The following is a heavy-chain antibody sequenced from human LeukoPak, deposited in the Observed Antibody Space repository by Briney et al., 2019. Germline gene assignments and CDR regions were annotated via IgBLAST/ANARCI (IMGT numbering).Heavy chain of an antibody. CDR3: ARALIGGIN. J-gene: IGHJ4*02. D-gene: IGHD3-16*02. CDR1: GYSISSGYY. Sequence: SETLSLTCTVSGYSISSGYYWGWIRQPPGKGLEWIGSIYHSGSTYYNPSLKSRVTISVDTSKNQLSLKLSSVTAADTAVYYCARALIGGINWGQGTLVTVSS. V-gene: IGHV4-38-2*02. CDR2: IYHSGST.